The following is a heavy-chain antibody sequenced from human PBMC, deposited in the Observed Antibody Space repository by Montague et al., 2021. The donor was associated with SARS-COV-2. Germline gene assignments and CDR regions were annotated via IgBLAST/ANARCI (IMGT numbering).Heavy chain of an antibody. Sequence: SLRLSCAASGFIFGDYWMSWVRQAPGKGLEWVAAIGGNGRGTYHXASVKGRFTISRDNSKSTVNLQMNSLTVGDTAVYFCAKAYDSGGYNYERGADYWGQGTLVTVS. D-gene: IGHD3-22*01. V-gene: IGHV3-23*01. J-gene: IGHJ4*02. CDR1: GFIFGDYW. CDR3: AKAYDSGGYNYERGADY. CDR2: IGGNGRGT.